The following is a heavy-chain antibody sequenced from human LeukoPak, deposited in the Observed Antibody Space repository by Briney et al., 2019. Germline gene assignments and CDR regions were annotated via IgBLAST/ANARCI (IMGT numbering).Heavy chain of an antibody. CDR2: ISSSSSYI. V-gene: IGHV3-21*01. Sequence: GGSLRLSCAASGFTFSSYSMNWVRRAPGKGLEWVSSISSSSSYIYYADSVKGRFTISRDNAKNSLYLQMNSLRAEDTAVYYCARDRGIPAARGVWFDPWGQGTLVTVSS. J-gene: IGHJ5*02. D-gene: IGHD2-2*01. CDR1: GFTFSSYS. CDR3: ARDRGIPAARGVWFDP.